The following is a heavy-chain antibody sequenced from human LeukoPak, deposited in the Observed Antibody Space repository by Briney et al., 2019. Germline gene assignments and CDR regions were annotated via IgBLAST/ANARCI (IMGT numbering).Heavy chain of an antibody. V-gene: IGHV3-7*03. Sequence: GGSLRLSCAASGFTFSSYWMSWVRQAPGKGLEWVANIKQDGSEKYYVDSVKGRFTISRDNAKNSLYLQMNSLRAEDTAVYCCARFTPRYLGAFDIWGQGTMVTVSS. CDR2: IKQDGSEK. CDR3: ARFTPRYLGAFDI. CDR1: GFTFSSYW. D-gene: IGHD3-9*01. J-gene: IGHJ3*02.